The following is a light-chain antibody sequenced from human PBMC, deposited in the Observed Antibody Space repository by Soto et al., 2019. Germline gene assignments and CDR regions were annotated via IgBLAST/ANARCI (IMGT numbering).Light chain of an antibody. V-gene: IGKV3-11*01. CDR1: QTVNNY. CDR3: QQRSDWPLT. Sequence: EIVLTQSPATLSLSPGERATLSCRASQTVNNYLAWYQQKPGQAPRLLIYDASNRATGIPARFSGSGSGTDFSLTISSLEPEDFAVYYCQQRSDWPLTFGGGTKVEFK. J-gene: IGKJ4*01. CDR2: DAS.